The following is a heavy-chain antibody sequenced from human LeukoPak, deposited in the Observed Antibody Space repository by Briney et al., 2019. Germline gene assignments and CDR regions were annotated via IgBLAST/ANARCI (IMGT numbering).Heavy chain of an antibody. CDR2: INPSGGST. V-gene: IGHV1-46*01. D-gene: IGHD3-22*01. CDR3: ARKTDSGGQGDY. CDR1: GYTFTSYY. J-gene: IGHJ4*02. Sequence: GASVKVSCKASGYTFTSYYMHWVRQAPGQGLEWMGIINPSGGSTSYAQKFQGRVTMTRDMSTSTVYMELSSLRAEDTAVYYCARKTDSGGQGDYWGPGTLVTVSS.